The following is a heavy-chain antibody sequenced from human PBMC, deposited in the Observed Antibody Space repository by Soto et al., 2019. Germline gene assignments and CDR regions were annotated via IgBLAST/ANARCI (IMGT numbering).Heavy chain of an antibody. Sequence: DVQLLESGGQLVQPGGSLRLSCAASGFTFSSYAMSWVRQAPGKGLEWVSSVSAGGDMTYYSDSVKGRFTISRDNSNNALFLQMNSLRIGDTALYYCARGDRGGSGSPASYYYSGLDVWGQGTTVTVS. CDR3: ARGDRGGSGSPASYYYSGLDV. D-gene: IGHD2-15*01. CDR2: VSAGGDMT. J-gene: IGHJ6*02. CDR1: GFTFSSYA. V-gene: IGHV3-23*01.